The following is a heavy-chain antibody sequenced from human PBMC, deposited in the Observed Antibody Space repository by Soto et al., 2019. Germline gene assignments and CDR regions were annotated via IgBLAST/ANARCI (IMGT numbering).Heavy chain of an antibody. J-gene: IGHJ6*02. CDR2: IVVASGRT. V-gene: IGHV1-58*02. Sequence: ASVKVSCKASGFDFGSFGIQFLRQTRGRGLEWIGWIVVASGRTNYARQFQGRVAFSRDMSSTTAYMDLYDLKSDDTAVYFCSAAHPHTAIGWPVWGQGTTVTVS. CDR3: SAAHPHTAIGWPV. CDR1: GFDFGSFG.